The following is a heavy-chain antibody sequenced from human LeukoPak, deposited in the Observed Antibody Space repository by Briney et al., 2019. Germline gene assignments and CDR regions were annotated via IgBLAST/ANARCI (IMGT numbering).Heavy chain of an antibody. V-gene: IGHV3-74*01. D-gene: IGHD2-2*01. Sequence: PGGSLRLSCAASGFTFSSYWMHWVRQAPGKGLVWVSRINSDGSSTSYADTVKGRFTISRDNAKNTLYLQMNSLRAEDTAVYYCASQIVAAANFDYWGQGTLVTVSS. CDR3: ASQIVAAANFDY. CDR1: GFTFSSYW. J-gene: IGHJ4*02. CDR2: INSDGSST.